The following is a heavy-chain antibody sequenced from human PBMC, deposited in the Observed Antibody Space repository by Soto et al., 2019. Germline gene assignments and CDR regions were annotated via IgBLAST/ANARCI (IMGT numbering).Heavy chain of an antibody. CDR3: VRDRYKMFNFCSAFSSV. D-gene: IGHD1-20*01. V-gene: IGHV3-23*04. J-gene: IGHJ4*02. Sequence: EVQLVQSGGGLVQPGGSLRLSCAASGFTVSSSPMSWVRQVPGKGLEWISAIRRDGGSIYYVDSVKGRFTISSDNSKNTSYLRMKNLRAEDTYLYSCVRDRYKMFNFCSAFSSVWGQGAIVIVSS. CDR2: IRRDGGSI. CDR1: GFTVSSSP.